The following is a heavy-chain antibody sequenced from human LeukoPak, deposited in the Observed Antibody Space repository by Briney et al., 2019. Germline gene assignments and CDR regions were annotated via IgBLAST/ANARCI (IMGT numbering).Heavy chain of an antibody. CDR1: GYTFTSYG. CDR2: INPNSGGT. D-gene: IGHD1-26*01. J-gene: IGHJ3*02. V-gene: IGHV1-2*02. Sequence: ASVKVSCKASGYTFTSYGISWVRQAPGQGLEWMGWINPNSGGTNYAQKFQGRVTMTRDTSISTAYMELSRLRSDDTAVYYCARIRGIVGAYDAFDIWGQGTMVTVSS. CDR3: ARIRGIVGAYDAFDI.